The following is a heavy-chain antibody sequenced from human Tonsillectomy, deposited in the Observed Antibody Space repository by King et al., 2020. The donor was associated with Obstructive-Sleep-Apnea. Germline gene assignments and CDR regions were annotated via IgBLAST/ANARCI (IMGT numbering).Heavy chain of an antibody. V-gene: IGHV3-9*01. D-gene: IGHD6-19*01. CDR2: ISWNSGSI. J-gene: IGHJ4*02. CDR1: GFTFDDYA. CDR3: AKDKDSSGWYADY. Sequence: VQLVESGGGLVQPGRSLRLSCVASGFTFDDYAMHWVRQAPGKGLEWGSGISWNSGSIGYVVSVKGRFTISRDNVKKSLYLQMNSLRVGDTALYYCAKDKDSSGWYADYWGQGTLVTVSS.